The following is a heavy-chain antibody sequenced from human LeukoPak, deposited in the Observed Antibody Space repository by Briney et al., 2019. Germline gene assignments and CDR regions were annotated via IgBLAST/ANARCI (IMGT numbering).Heavy chain of an antibody. V-gene: IGHV4-39*01. CDR2: IYYSGST. CDR3: ASINYYDTSGPPFNWFDP. CDR1: GGSISSTSYY. D-gene: IGHD3-22*01. Sequence: SETLSLTCTVSGGSISSTSYYWGWIRQPPGKGLEWIGTIYYSGSTYYNPSLKSRVTISVDTSKNQSSLKLSSVTAADTAVYYCASINYYDTSGPPFNWFDPWGQGTLVTVSS. J-gene: IGHJ5*02.